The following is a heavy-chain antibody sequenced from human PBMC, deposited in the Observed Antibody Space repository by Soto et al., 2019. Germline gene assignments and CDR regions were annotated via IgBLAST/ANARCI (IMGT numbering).Heavy chain of an antibody. D-gene: IGHD2-2*01. CDR3: ARDDGLSSTNVKAFDI. CDR2: ISTTSTYT. Sequence: LRLSCAASGFTFSRYYMNWVRQAPGKGLEWVSSISTTSTYTHYADSLKGRFTISRDNAKKLLYLQMDSLRAEDTAVYYCARDDGLSSTNVKAFDIWGQGTKVTVSS. J-gene: IGHJ3*02. V-gene: IGHV3-21*01. CDR1: GFTFSRYY.